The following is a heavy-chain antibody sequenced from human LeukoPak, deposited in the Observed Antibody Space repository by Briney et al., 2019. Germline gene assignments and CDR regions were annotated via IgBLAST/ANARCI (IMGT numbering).Heavy chain of an antibody. CDR2: IYYSGST. V-gene: IGHV4-39*01. Sequence: SETLSLTCTVSGGSISSSSYYWGWIRQPPGTGLEWIGSIYYSGSTYYNPSLKSRVTISVDTSKNQFSLKLSSVTAADTAVYYCARHPNDYDFWSGYPYYFDYWGQGTLVTVSS. D-gene: IGHD3-3*01. CDR3: ARHPNDYDFWSGYPYYFDY. J-gene: IGHJ4*02. CDR1: GGSISSSSYY.